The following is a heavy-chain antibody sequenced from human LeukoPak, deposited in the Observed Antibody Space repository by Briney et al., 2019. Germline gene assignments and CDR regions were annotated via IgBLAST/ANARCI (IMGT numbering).Heavy chain of an antibody. D-gene: IGHD6-13*01. J-gene: IGHJ4*02. V-gene: IGHV3-21*01. CDR1: GFTFSSYS. CDR2: ISSSSSYI. Sequence: GGSLRLSCAASGFTFSSYSMNWVRQAPGKGLEWVSSISSSSSYIYYADSVKGRFTISRDNAKNSLYLQMNSLRAEDTAVYYRAREDDGSSWEIDYWGQGTLVTVSS. CDR3: AREDDGSSWEIDY.